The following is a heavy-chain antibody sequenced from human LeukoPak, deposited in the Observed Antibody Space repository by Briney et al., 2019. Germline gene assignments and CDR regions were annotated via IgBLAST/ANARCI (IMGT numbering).Heavy chain of an antibody. J-gene: IGHJ6*02. V-gene: IGHV4-34*01. CDR3: ARLKRITMVRGITSSMDV. Sequence: SETLSLTCAVYGGSFSGHYWTWIRQPPGKGLEWIGEINHSGSTNYNPSLKSRVTISVDTSKSQFSLELSSVTAADTAVYYCARLKRITMVRGITSSMDVWGQGTTVTVSS. CDR2: INHSGST. CDR1: GGSFSGHY. D-gene: IGHD3-10*01.